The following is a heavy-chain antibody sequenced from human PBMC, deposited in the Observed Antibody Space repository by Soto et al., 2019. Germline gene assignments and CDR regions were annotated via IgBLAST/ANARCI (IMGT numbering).Heavy chain of an antibody. CDR2: IIPIFGTA. CDR1: GGTFSSYA. D-gene: IGHD6-13*01. J-gene: IGHJ4*02. CDR3: ARGGYSRSWKYDY. V-gene: IGHV1-69*13. Sequence: SVKVSCKASGGTFSSYAISWVRQAPGQGLEWMGGIIPIFGTANYAQKFQGRVTITADESTSTAYMELSSLRSEDTAVYYCARGGYSRSWKYDYWGQGTLVTVSS.